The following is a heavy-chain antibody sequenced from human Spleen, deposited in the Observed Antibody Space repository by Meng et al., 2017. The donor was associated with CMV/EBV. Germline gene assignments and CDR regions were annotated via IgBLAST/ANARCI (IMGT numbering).Heavy chain of an antibody. J-gene: IGHJ5*02. D-gene: IGHD4-11*01. CDR1: GFSLSTSGVG. Sequence: QIPLKESGPPLVKPTQTLTLTCTFSGFSLSTSGVGVGWIRQPPGKALEWLALIYWDDDKRYSPSLKSRLTITKDTSKNQVVLTMTNMDPVDTATYYCAHRDVYSNYRWFDPWGQGTLVTVSS. CDR3: AHRDVYSNYRWFDP. V-gene: IGHV2-5*02. CDR2: IYWDDDK.